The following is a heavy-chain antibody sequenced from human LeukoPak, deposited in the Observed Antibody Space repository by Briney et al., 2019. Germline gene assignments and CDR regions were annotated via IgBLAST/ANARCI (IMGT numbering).Heavy chain of an antibody. D-gene: IGHD3-22*01. CDR1: GFTFSRYA. V-gene: IGHV3-23*01. CDR3: AKETYFYDSSESDVGY. Sequence: GGSLRLSCATSGFTFSRYAMSWVRQAPGKGLEWVSTISGSGGSTYHAGSVKGRFTISRDNSKTTLYLQMNTLRADDTAVYYCAKETYFYDSSESDVGYWGQGTLVTVSS. CDR2: ISGSGGST. J-gene: IGHJ4*02.